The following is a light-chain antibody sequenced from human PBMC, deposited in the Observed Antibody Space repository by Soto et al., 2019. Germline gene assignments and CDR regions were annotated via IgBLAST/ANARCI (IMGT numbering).Light chain of an antibody. J-gene: IGKJ1*01. V-gene: IGKV3D-15*01. CDR3: QQYNSWPPKT. CDR1: QSVSSF. CDR2: DAS. Sequence: EILMTQSPASLSVTPGETATLSCRASQSVSSFLAWYQQKPGQAPRLLIYDASNRATGIPARFSGSGSGTEFTLTISSLQSEDSAVYYCQQYNSWPPKTFGQGTKVDI.